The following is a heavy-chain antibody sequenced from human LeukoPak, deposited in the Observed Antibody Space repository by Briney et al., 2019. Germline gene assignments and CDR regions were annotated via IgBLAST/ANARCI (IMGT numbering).Heavy chain of an antibody. J-gene: IGHJ4*02. Sequence: GGSLRLSCAASGFTFSSYAMSWVRQAPGKGLEWVSAISGSGGSTYYADSVKGRFTISRDNSKNTLYLQMNSLRAEDTAVYYCAKVGRIVGAPRRFDYWGQGTLVTVSS. D-gene: IGHD1-26*01. V-gene: IGHV3-23*01. CDR3: AKVGRIVGAPRRFDY. CDR1: GFTFSSYA. CDR2: ISGSGGST.